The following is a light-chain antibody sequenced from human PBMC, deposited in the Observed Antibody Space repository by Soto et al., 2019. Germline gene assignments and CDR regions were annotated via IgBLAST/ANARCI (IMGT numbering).Light chain of an antibody. V-gene: IGKV1-27*01. Sequence: DIQMTQSPSSLSAFVGDRVTISCRASQGISYYLAWYQHKPGKPPRLLIYSATTLQSGVPSRFSGSGSGTDFTLTINGLQPEDVGIYYCQKYNSAPSIAFGQGTRLDIK. CDR3: QKYNSAPSIA. CDR2: SAT. J-gene: IGKJ5*01. CDR1: QGISYY.